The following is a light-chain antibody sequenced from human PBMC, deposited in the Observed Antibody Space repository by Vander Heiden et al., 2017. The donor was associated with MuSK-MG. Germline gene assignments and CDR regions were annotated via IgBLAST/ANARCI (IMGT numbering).Light chain of an antibody. CDR1: NLGDQY. J-gene: IGLJ2*01. CDR2: EDA. CDR3: QAWDSSTAV. V-gene: IGLV3-1*01. Sequence: SYELAQPPSVSTSPGQTVNITCSGDNLGDQYVSWYQQKPGQSPVLVIYEDAKRPAGIPARLSGSSSGNTATLTISWAQTVDEADYYCQAWDSSTAVFGGGTKLTVL.